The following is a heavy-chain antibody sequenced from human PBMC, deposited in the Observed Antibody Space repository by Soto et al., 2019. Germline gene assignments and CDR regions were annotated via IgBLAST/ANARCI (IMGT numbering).Heavy chain of an antibody. V-gene: IGHV1-69*02. CDR2: IIPILGIA. Sequence: QVQLVQSGAEVKKPGSSVKVSCKASGGTFSSYTISWVRQAPGQGLEWMGRIIPILGIANYAQKFQGRVTITADKSTSTAYMELSSLRSEDTAVYYCARAPPLAEYFQHWGQGTLVTVSS. J-gene: IGHJ1*01. CDR3: ARAPPLAEYFQH. CDR1: GGTFSSYT.